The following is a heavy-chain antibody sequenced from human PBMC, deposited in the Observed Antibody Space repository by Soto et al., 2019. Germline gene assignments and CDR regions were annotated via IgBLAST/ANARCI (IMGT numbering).Heavy chain of an antibody. D-gene: IGHD2-2*01. CDR1: GYTFTGYD. CDR2: INPNSGGT. J-gene: IGHJ6*02. Sequence: GASVKVSCKASGYTFTGYDMHWVRQAPGQGLEWMGWINPNSGGTNYAQKFQGRVTMTRDTSISTAYMELSRLRSDDTAVYYCARDHCSSTSCYPGGGYYYYGMDVWGQGTTVTSP. CDR3: ARDHCSSTSCYPGGGYYYYGMDV. V-gene: IGHV1-2*02.